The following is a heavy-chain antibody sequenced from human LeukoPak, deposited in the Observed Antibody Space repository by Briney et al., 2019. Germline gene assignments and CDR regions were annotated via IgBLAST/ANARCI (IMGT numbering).Heavy chain of an antibody. J-gene: IGHJ4*02. Sequence: SETLSLTCTVSGGSISSYYWSWIRQPPGKGLEWIGYIYYSGSTNYNPSLKSRVTISVDTSKNQFSLKLSSVTAADTAVYYCARAGGYYYDSSGYSRGIYYFDYWGQGTLVTVSS. CDR1: GGSISSYY. CDR3: ARAGGYYYDSSGYSRGIYYFDY. D-gene: IGHD3-22*01. V-gene: IGHV4-59*01. CDR2: IYYSGST.